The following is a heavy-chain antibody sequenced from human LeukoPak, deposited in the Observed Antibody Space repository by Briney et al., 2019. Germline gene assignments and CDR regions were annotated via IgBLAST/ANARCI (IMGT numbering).Heavy chain of an antibody. CDR1: GGSISSYY. CDR2: IYYSGST. V-gene: IGHV4-59*08. D-gene: IGHD3-9*01. J-gene: IGHJ5*02. Sequence: SETLVLTCTVSGGSISSYYWSWIRQPPGKGLEWIGYIYYSGSTNYNPSLNSRVTISVDTSKNQFSLKLSSVTAADTAVYYCARRALTGYYSGYNWFDPWGQGTLVTVSS. CDR3: ARRALTGYYSGYNWFDP.